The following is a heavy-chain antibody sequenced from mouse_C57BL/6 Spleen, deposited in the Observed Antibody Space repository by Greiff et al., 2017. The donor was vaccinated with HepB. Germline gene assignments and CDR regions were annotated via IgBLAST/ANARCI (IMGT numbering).Heavy chain of an antibody. CDR2: IYPGSGST. V-gene: IGHV1-55*01. CDR3: ARRNYYGSEGAMDY. Sequence: VQLQQPGAELVKPGASVKMSCKASGYTFTSYWITWVKQRPGQGLEWIGDIYPGSGSTNYNEKFKSKATLTVDTSSSTAYMQLSSLTSEDSAVYYCARRNYYGSEGAMDYWGQGTSVTVSS. CDR1: GYTFTSYW. J-gene: IGHJ4*01. D-gene: IGHD1-1*01.